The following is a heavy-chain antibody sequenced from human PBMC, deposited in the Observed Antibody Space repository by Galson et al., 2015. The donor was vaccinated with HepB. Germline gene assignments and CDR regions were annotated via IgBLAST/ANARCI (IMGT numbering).Heavy chain of an antibody. J-gene: IGHJ5*02. D-gene: IGHD3-22*01. CDR3: ATSTGSSGYYPNWFDP. CDR1: GYTFTSYD. V-gene: IGHV1-8*01. CDR2: MNPNSGNT. Sequence: SVKVSCKASGYTFTSYDINWVRQATGQGLEWMGWMNPNSGNTGYAQKFQGRVTMTRNTSISTAYMELSSLRSEDTAVYYCATSTGSSGYYPNWFDPWGQGTLVTVS.